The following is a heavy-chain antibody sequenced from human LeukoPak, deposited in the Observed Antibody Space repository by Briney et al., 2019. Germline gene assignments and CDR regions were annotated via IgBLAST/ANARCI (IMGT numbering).Heavy chain of an antibody. CDR2: IYTSGST. V-gene: IGHV4-4*07. CDR3: AREGDWLLGQTASFDY. CDR1: GGSISSYY. D-gene: IGHD3-9*01. Sequence: SETLSLTCTVCGGSISSYYWSWIRQPAGKGLEWIGRIYTSGSTNYNPSLKSRVTMSVDTSKNQFSLKLSSVTAADTAVYYCAREGDWLLGQTASFDYWGQGTLVTVSS. J-gene: IGHJ4*02.